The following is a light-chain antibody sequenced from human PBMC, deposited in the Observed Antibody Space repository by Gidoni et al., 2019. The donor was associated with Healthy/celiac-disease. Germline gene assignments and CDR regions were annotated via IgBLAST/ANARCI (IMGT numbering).Light chain of an antibody. J-gene: IGLJ3*02. V-gene: IGLV3-21*04. CDR1: NIGSKS. CDR3: QVWDSSSDHWV. CDR2: YDS. Sequence: SYVLTQPPSVSVAPGTTARLTCGGNNIGSKSVHWYQQKPGQAPVLVIYYDSDRPSGIPERFSGSNAGNTATLTISRVEAGDEADYYCQVWDSSSDHWVFGGGTKLTVL.